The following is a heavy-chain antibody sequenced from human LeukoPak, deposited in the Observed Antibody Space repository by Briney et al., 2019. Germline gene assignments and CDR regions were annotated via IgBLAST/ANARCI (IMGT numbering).Heavy chain of an antibody. CDR2: INQSGST. D-gene: IGHD6-13*01. V-gene: IGHV4-34*01. J-gene: IGHJ3*02. Sequence: PSETLSLTCAVYGESFSGYDWGWIRQPPGKGLEWIGEINQSGSTKYNPSLKSRDTILGDTSKNQFYLKLNAVTAADTAIYYCARIFKRPRIASAAIVTFDMWGQGTMVTVSS. CDR1: GESFSGYD. CDR3: ARIFKRPRIASAAIVTFDM.